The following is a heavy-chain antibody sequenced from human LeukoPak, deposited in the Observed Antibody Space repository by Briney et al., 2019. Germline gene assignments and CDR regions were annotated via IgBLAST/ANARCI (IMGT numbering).Heavy chain of an antibody. Sequence: PSENLSLTCTVSGGSFSSSSYHWGWIRQPPGKGLEWIGSIFSSGSTYYNPSLKSRVTISVDTSKNQFSLRLSSVTAADTAVYYCARETVLMTTVTFDYWGQGTLVTVSS. D-gene: IGHD4-11*01. CDR2: IFSSGST. CDR1: GGSFSSSSYH. J-gene: IGHJ4*02. V-gene: IGHV4-39*07. CDR3: ARETVLMTTVTFDY.